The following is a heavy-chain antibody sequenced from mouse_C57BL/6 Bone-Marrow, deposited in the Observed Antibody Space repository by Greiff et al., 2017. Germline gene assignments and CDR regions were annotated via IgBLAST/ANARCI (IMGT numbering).Heavy chain of an antibody. CDR1: GYTFTSYG. CDR2: FYPRSGNS. CDR3: ARSGIAWFAY. Sequence: QVQLQQSGAELARPGASVKLSCKASGYTFTSYGISWVKQRTGQGLEWIGEFYPRSGNSYYNEKFKGKATLTADKSSSTAYMELRSLTSEYSAVYFCARSGIAWFAYWGQGTLVTVSA. V-gene: IGHV1-81*01. J-gene: IGHJ3*01.